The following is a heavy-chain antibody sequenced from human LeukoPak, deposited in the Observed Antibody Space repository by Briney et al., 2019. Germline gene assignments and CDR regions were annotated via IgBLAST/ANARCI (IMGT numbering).Heavy chain of an antibody. V-gene: IGHV3-30*04. Sequence: GGSLRLSCAASGFTSSSYAMHWVRQAPGKGLEWVAVISYDGSNKYYADSVKGRFTISRDNSKNTLYLQMNSLRAEDTAVYYCARGVKQWLGAFDYWGQGTLVTVSS. CDR1: GFTSSSYA. CDR2: ISYDGSNK. J-gene: IGHJ4*02. CDR3: ARGVKQWLGAFDY. D-gene: IGHD6-19*01.